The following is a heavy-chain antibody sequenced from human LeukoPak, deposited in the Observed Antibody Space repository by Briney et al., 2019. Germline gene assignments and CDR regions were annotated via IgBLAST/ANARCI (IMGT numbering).Heavy chain of an antibody. J-gene: IGHJ3*02. CDR1: GYTFTSYG. CDR2: ISAYNGNT. V-gene: IGHV1-18*01. Sequence: ASVKVSCKASGYTFTSYGISWVRQAPGQGLEWMGWISAYNGNTNYAQKLQGRVTMTTDTSTSTAYMELRSLRSDDTAVYYCATQPWNDGAFDIWGQGTMVTVSS. D-gene: IGHD1-1*01. CDR3: ATQPWNDGAFDI.